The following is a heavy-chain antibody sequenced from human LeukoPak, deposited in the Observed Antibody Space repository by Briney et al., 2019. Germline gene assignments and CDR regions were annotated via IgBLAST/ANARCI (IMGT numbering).Heavy chain of an antibody. D-gene: IGHD6-13*01. CDR1: GFTFSSYE. CDR3: ARAESSSWYYFDY. J-gene: IGHJ4*02. CDR2: ISSSGSTI. Sequence: GGSLRLSCAASGFTFSSYEMNWVRQAPGKGLEWVSYISSSGSTIYYEDSVKGRFTISRDNAKNSLYLQMNSLRAEDTAVYYCARAESSSWYYFDYWGQGTLVTVSS. V-gene: IGHV3-48*03.